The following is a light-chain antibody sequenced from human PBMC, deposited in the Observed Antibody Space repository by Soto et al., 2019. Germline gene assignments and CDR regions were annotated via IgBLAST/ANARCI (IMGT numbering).Light chain of an antibody. CDR2: EVS. V-gene: IGLV2-14*03. CDR1: SSDVGAYDY. Sequence: QSALTQPASVSGSPGQSITISCTGTSSDVGAYDYVSWYQQHPDKAPKLMIYEVSNRPSGVSNRFSGSKSVNTATLTISGLQADDEADYYCSSYTSSSTRGFGTGTKLTVL. CDR3: SSYTSSSTRG. J-gene: IGLJ1*01.